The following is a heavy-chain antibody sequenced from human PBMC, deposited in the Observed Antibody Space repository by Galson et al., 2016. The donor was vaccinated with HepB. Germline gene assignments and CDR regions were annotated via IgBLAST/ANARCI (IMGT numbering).Heavy chain of an antibody. CDR1: GFTFSKYA. CDR3: AKDQGILRHFDWLTYDAFDM. D-gene: IGHD3-9*01. J-gene: IGHJ3*02. V-gene: IGHV3-30*18. Sequence: SLRLSCAASGFTFSKYALHWVRQAPGKGLEWVAVISTNGIRQNYEDSVKGRFTVYRDNSKNTVDLQMNSLRPEDTAVYYCAKDQGILRHFDWLTYDAFDMWGQGTMVTVSS. CDR2: ISTNGIRQ.